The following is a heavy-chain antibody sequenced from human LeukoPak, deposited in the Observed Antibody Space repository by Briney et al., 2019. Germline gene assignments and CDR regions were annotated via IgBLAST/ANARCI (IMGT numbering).Heavy chain of an antibody. V-gene: IGHV3-21*01. CDR1: GFTFSSYS. CDR3: ARAIAVAEGY. J-gene: IGHJ4*02. D-gene: IGHD6-19*01. Sequence: GGSLRVSCAASGFTFSSYSMNWVRQAPGKGLEWVCYMSGGSGYIYYADSVKGRFTISRDNAKNSLYLQMNSLRAEDTAVYYCARAIAVAEGYWGQGTLVTVSS. CDR2: MSGGSGYI.